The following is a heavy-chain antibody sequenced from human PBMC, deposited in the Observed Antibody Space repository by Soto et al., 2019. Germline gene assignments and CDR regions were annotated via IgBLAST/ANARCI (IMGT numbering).Heavy chain of an antibody. CDR3: ARDEGGGWLLYYFDY. CDR2: ISYDGSNK. CDR1: GFTFSSYG. D-gene: IGHD3-3*01. V-gene: IGHV3-30*03. Sequence: LSLTSAASGFTFSSYGMHWVRQAPGKGLEWVAVISYDGSNKYYADSVKGRFTISRDNSKNTLYLQMNSLRAEDTAVYYCARDEGGGWLLYYFDYWGQGTLVTVSS. J-gene: IGHJ4*02.